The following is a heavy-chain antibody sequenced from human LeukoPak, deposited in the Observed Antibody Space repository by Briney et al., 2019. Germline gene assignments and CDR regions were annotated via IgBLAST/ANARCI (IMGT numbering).Heavy chain of an antibody. CDR2: ISGSGGST. CDR1: GFTFSSYA. D-gene: IGHD5-18*01. Sequence: GSLRLSCAASGFTFSSYAMSWVRQAPGKGLEWVSAISGSGGSTYYADSVKGRFTISRDNAKNSLYLQMNSLRDEDTAVYYCARDPXSGYSXGNFDYWGQGXXXXXSS. V-gene: IGHV3-23*01. J-gene: IGHJ4*02. CDR3: ARDPXSGYSXGNFDY.